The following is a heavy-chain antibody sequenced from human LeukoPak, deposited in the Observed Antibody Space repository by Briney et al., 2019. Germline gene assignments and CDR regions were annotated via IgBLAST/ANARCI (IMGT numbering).Heavy chain of an antibody. J-gene: IGHJ4*02. CDR1: GGSFNDYY. Sequence: SETLSLTCAVYGGSFNDYYWSWIRQPPGKGLECIGYIYYSGTTYYNPSLKSRVTISVDASQKQVSLKLSSVTAADTALYYCARHGYDSLSGYWDYWGQGILVTVSS. CDR3: ARHGYDSLSGYWDY. CDR2: IYYSGTT. V-gene: IGHV4-34*01. D-gene: IGHD3-3*01.